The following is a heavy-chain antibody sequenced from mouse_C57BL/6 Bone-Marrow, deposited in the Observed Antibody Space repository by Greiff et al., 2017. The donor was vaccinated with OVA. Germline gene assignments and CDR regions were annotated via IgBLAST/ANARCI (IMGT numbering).Heavy chain of an antibody. CDR1: GFNIKDDY. CDR2: IDTENGDT. CDR3: TIWLLLCFAY. D-gene: IGHD2-3*01. J-gene: IGHJ3*01. V-gene: IGHV14-4*01. Sequence: EVQLQQPGAELVRPGASVKLSCTASGFNIKDDYMTWVKQRPEQGLEWIGWIDTENGDTAYASKFQGKATITADTSSTTAYLQLSSLTSEDTAVYYCTIWLLLCFAYCGQGTLATVSA.